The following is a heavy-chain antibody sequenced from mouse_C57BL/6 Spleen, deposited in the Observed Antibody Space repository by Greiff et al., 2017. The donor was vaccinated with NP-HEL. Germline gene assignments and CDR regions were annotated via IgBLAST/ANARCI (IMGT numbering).Heavy chain of an antibody. Sequence: QVQLKQPGAELVKPGASVKLSCKASGYTFTSYWMHWVKQRPGRGLEWIGRIDPNSGGTKYNEKFKSKATLTVDKPSSTAYMQLSSLTSEDSAVYYCARWGPTDYFDYWGQGTTLTVSS. CDR3: ARWGPTDYFDY. V-gene: IGHV1-72*01. CDR1: GYTFTSYW. J-gene: IGHJ2*01. CDR2: IDPNSGGT.